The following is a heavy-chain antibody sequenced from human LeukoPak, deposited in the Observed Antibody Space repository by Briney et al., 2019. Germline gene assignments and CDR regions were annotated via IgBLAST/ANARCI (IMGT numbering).Heavy chain of an antibody. CDR3: ARDRGYSYGPNWFDP. Sequence: GGSLRLSCAASGFTFSSYSMNWVRQAPGKGLEWVSSISSSSYIYYADSVKGRFTVSRDNAKNSLYLQMNSLRAEDTAVYYCARDRGYSYGPNWFDPWGQGTLVTVSS. CDR1: GFTFSSYS. D-gene: IGHD5-18*01. CDR2: ISSSSYI. V-gene: IGHV3-21*01. J-gene: IGHJ5*02.